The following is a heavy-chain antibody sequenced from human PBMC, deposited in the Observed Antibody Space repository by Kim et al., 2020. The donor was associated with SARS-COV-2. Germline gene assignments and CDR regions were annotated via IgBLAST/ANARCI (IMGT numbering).Heavy chain of an antibody. D-gene: IGHD4-17*01. CDR3: AREGDYGDYAGKGDY. CDR1: GGSISSSSYY. Sequence: SETLSLTCTVSGGSISSSSYYWGWIRQPPGKGLEWIGSIYYSGSTYYNPSLKSRVTISVDTSKNQFSLKLSSVTAADTAVYYCAREGDYGDYAGKGDYWGQGTLVTVSS. J-gene: IGHJ4*02. CDR2: IYYSGST. V-gene: IGHV4-39*07.